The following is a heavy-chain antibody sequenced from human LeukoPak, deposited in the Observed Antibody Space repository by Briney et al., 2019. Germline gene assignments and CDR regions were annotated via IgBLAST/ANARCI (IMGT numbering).Heavy chain of an antibody. CDR2: IKQDGSEK. CDR1: GFTFSSYW. J-gene: IGHJ4*02. D-gene: IGHD6-19*01. V-gene: IGHV3-7*01. CDR3: ATYSNGWYSKQN. Sequence: GGSLRLSCAASGFTFSSYWMSWVRQAPGKGLERVANIKQDGSEKYYVDSVKGRFTISRDNAKNSLYLQMNSLRAEDTAVYYCATYSNGWYSKQNWGQGTLVTVSS.